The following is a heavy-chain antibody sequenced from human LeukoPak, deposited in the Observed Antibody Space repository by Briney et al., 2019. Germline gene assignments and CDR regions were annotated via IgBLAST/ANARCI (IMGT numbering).Heavy chain of an antibody. CDR1: GFTFSNYW. CDR2: ISSDESAT. Sequence: GGSLRLSCEASGFTFSNYWMHWVRQAPGKGLVWVSLISSDESATAYADPVKGRFTISRDNAKNTLYLQMNSLRAEDTAVYYCARSNRGSYDYWGQGTLVTVSS. CDR3: ARSNRGSYDY. D-gene: IGHD1-26*01. J-gene: IGHJ4*02. V-gene: IGHV3-74*01.